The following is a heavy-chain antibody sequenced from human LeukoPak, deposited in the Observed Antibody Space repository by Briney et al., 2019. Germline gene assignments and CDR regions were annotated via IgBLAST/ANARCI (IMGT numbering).Heavy chain of an antibody. CDR1: GGTFSGYA. J-gene: IGHJ6*03. CDR3: ARDKSYYYMDV. Sequence: GASGKVSGKASGGTFSGYAISWGRQAPGQGLEWMGGIIPIFGTANYAQKFQGRVTITADESTSTAYMELSSLRSEDTAVYYCARDKSYYYMDVWGKGTTVTVSS. CDR2: IIPIFGTA. V-gene: IGHV1-69*13.